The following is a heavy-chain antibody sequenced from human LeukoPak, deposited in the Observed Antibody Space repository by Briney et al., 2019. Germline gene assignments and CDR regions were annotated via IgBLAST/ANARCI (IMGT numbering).Heavy chain of an antibody. CDR1: GYTFTSYG. D-gene: IGHD2-15*01. CDR3: ARDQYCSGGSCYGREGDFDY. Sequence: ASVKVSCKASGYTFTSYGISWVRQAPVQGLERMGWISAYTGNTNYAQKLQGRVTMTTDTSPSTAYMELRSMRSDDTAVYYCARDQYCSGGSCYGREGDFDYWGQGTLVTVSS. J-gene: IGHJ4*02. V-gene: IGHV1-18*01. CDR2: ISAYTGNT.